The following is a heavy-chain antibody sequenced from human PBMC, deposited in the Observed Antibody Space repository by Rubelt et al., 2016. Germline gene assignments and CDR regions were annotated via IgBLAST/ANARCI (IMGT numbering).Heavy chain of an antibody. CDR2: ISAYNGNT. D-gene: IGHD4-23*01. CDR1: GYTFTSYG. Sequence: SGYTFTSYGISWVRQAPGQGLEWMGWISAYNGNTNYAQKLQGIVTMTPDTSTSTAYIELRSLRSDDPAVYYCARGTLVADGGNSPEDFQHWGQGTLVTVSS. CDR3: ARGTLVADGGNSPEDFQH. J-gene: IGHJ1*01. V-gene: IGHV1-18*01.